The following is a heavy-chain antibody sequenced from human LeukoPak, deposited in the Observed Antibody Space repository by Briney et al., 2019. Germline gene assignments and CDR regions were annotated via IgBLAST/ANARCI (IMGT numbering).Heavy chain of an antibody. J-gene: IGHJ6*03. V-gene: IGHV4-38-2*02. CDR1: GYSISSGYY. CDR3: ARKTRITMVRGVISYYYYMDV. CDR2: IYHSGST. Sequence: SETLSLTCTVSGYSISSGYYWGWIRQPPGKGLEWIGSIYHSGSTYYNPSLKSRVTISVDTSKNQLSLKLSSVTAADTAVYYCARKTRITMVRGVISYYYYMDVWGKGTTVTISS. D-gene: IGHD3-10*01.